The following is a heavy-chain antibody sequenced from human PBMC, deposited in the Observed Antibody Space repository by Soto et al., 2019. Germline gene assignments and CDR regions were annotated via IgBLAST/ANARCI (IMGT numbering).Heavy chain of an antibody. CDR1: GGSFSGYY. V-gene: IGHV4-34*01. J-gene: IGHJ5*02. CDR2: INHSGST. D-gene: IGHD3-9*01. Sequence: SETLSLTCAVYGGSFSGYYWSWIRQPPGKGLEWIGEINHSGSTNYNPSLKSRVTISVDTSKNQFSLKLSSVTAADTAVYYCARSPGGIYDILTLWFDPWGQGTLVTVSS. CDR3: ARSPGGIYDILTLWFDP.